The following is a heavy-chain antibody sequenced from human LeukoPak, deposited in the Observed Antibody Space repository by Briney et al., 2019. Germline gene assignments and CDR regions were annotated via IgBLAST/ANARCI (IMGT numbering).Heavy chain of an antibody. D-gene: IGHD4-17*01. CDR2: IYHSGST. CDR1: GYSISSGYY. Sequence: KPSETLSLTCAVSGYSISSGYYWGWIRQPPGKGLEWIGSIYHSGSTYYNPSLKSRVTISVDTSKNQFSLKLSSVTAADTAVYYCARDDYGDNNWFDPWGQGTLVTVSS. CDR3: ARDDYGDNNWFDP. V-gene: IGHV4-38-2*02. J-gene: IGHJ5*02.